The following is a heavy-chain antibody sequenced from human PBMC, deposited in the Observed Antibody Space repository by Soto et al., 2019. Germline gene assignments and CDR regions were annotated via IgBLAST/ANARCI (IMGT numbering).Heavy chain of an antibody. D-gene: IGHD1-26*01. J-gene: IGHJ5*02. CDR3: ASSGSYFPAP. CDR2: ISSSSSTI. CDR1: GFAFSSYS. V-gene: IGHV3-48*01. Sequence: GGSLRLSCAASGFAFSSYSMNWVRQAPGKGLGWVSYISSSSSTIYYADSVKGRFTISRDNAKNSLYLQLNSLRVEDTAVYYCASSGSYFPAPWGQGTLVTVSS.